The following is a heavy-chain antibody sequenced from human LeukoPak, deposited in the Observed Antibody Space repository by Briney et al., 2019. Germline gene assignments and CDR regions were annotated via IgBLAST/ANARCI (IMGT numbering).Heavy chain of an antibody. CDR2: IHYSGTT. D-gene: IGHD3-10*01. V-gene: IGHV4-39*01. CDR1: GGSISSNDYY. CDR3: ASYYASGSSRFDY. Sequence: SETLSLTCTVSGGSISSNDYYWGWIRQPPGKGLEWIGSIHYSGTTCYNPSPKSRVTISVDTSNNQFSLELSSVTAADTAVYYCASYYASGSSRFDYWGQGTLVTVSS. J-gene: IGHJ4*02.